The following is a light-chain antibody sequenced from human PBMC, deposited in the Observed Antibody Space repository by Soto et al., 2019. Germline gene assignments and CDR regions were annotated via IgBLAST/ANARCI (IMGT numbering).Light chain of an antibody. CDR3: SSYTRSSPYV. J-gene: IGLJ1*01. V-gene: IGLV2-14*01. Sequence: QSVLTKPASVSGSPGQSITISCTGTSSDVGGYNYVSWYRQHPGRAPKLMIYDVSNRPSGVSNRFSGSKSGNTASLTISGLQAEDEADYYSSSYTRSSPYVFGTGTKVTVL. CDR1: SSDVGGYNY. CDR2: DVS.